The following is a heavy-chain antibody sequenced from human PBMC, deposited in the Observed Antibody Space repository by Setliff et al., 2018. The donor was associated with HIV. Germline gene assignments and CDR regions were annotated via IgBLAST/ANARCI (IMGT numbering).Heavy chain of an antibody. CDR1: GDSLRGGDYY. CDR2: VSHTGYT. J-gene: IGHJ3*02. CDR3: ATADFPPPSYIWESYRSGAFDI. Sequence: PSETLSLTCSVSGDSLRGGDYYYNWIRQSPEKGLEWIDYVSHTGYTYYNPSLKSRVDMSLDISKNQFSLNLSSVTAADTAVYYCATADFPPPSYIWESYRSGAFDIWGQGTMVTVSS. V-gene: IGHV4-61*08. D-gene: IGHD3-16*02.